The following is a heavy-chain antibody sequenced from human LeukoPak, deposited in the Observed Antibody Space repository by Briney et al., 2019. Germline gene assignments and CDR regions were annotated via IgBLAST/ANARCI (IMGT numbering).Heavy chain of an antibody. V-gene: IGHV3-30*04. CDR2: ISYDGSNK. J-gene: IGHJ6*02. CDR1: GFTFSSYA. D-gene: IGHD1-14*01. Sequence: PGGSLRLSCAASGFTFSSYAMHWVRQAPGKGLEWVAVISYDGSNKYYADSVKGRFTISRDNSKNTLYLQMNSLRAEDTAVYYCARAKTVPQSVYYYYGMDVWGQGTTVTVSS. CDR3: ARAKTVPQSVYYYYGMDV.